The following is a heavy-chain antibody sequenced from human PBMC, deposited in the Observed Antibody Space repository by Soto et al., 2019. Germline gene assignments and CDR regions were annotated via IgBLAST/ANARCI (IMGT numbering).Heavy chain of an antibody. D-gene: IGHD3-10*01. CDR1: GFTFSSYG. CDR2: ISYDGSNK. Sequence: PGGSLRLSCAASGFTFSSYGMHWVRQAPGKGLEWVAVISYDGSNKYYADSVKGRFTISRDNSKNTLYLQMNSLRAEDTAVYYCAKDQDGSGSYPRFIYYYYGMDVWGQGTTVTVSS. J-gene: IGHJ6*02. V-gene: IGHV3-30*18. CDR3: AKDQDGSGSYPRFIYYYYGMDV.